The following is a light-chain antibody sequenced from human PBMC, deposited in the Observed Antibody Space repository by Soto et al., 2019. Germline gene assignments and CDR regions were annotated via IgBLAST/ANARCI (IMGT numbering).Light chain of an antibody. Sequence: EIVLTQSPGTLSLSPGERVTLSCRASQSVSSNYVAWYLHKPGQAPRLLIYGASNRATGIPDRFSGGGSGTDFTLTIGRLEPEDFGMYDCQQYDSSPLFTFGPGTKVDIK. CDR2: GAS. CDR1: QSVSSNY. J-gene: IGKJ3*01. V-gene: IGKV3-20*01. CDR3: QQYDSSPLFT.